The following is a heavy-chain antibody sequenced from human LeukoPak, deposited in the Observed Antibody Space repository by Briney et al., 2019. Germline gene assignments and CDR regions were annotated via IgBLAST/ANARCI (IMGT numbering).Heavy chain of an antibody. J-gene: IGHJ5*02. V-gene: IGHV1-18*01. D-gene: IGHD1-26*01. CDR1: GYTFTSYG. CDR2: ISAYNGNT. CDR3: ARSAVGNWFDP. Sequence: ASVKVSCKASGYTFTSYGISWLRPAPGQGLEWTGWISAYNGNTNYAQKLQGRVTMTTDTSTSTAYMELRSLRSDDTAVYYCARSAVGNWFDPWGQGTPVTVSS.